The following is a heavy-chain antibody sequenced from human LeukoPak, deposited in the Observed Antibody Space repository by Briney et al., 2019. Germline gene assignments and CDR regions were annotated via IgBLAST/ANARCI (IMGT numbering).Heavy chain of an antibody. V-gene: IGHV4-39*01. CDR1: GGSISSSSYY. CDR3: ASHRHNGGHHF. J-gene: IGHJ4*02. Sequence: SETLSLTCTVSGGSISSSSYYWGWVRQPPGKGLEWIGSIYYTGSTYYNSALNSRLTISVDTSKNQFSLNLASVTATDTAVYYCASHRHNGGHHFWGQGTLVTVSS. D-gene: IGHD3-16*01. CDR2: IYYTGST.